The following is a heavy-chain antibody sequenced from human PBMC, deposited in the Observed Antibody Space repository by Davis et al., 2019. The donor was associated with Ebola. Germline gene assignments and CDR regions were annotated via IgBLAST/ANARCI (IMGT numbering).Heavy chain of an antibody. CDR3: ARDPSTIFGVVRTFYFDY. J-gene: IGHJ4*02. CDR2: IYSGGST. D-gene: IGHD3-3*01. Sequence: PGGSLRLSCAASGFTVSSNYMSWVRQAPGKGLEWVSVIYSGGSTYYADSVKGRFTISRDNSKNTLYLQMNSLRAEDTAVYYCARDPSTIFGVVRTFYFDYWGQGTLVTVSS. CDR1: GFTVSSNY. V-gene: IGHV3-53*01.